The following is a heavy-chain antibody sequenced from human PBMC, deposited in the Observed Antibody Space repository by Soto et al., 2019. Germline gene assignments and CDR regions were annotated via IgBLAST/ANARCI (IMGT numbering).Heavy chain of an antibody. V-gene: IGHV4-59*01. J-gene: IGHJ4*02. CDR3: ARGIKWLAY. CDR2: ISYSGST. CDR1: GDSINNYY. D-gene: IGHD2-8*01. Sequence: QVQLQESGPGLVKPSETLSLTCTVSGDSINNYYWSWIRQPPGKGLEWIGHISYSGSTNYNPSLKSRVTISVDTSKNQFSLKLSSVTAADTAVYFCARGIKWLAYSGLGTLVTVSS.